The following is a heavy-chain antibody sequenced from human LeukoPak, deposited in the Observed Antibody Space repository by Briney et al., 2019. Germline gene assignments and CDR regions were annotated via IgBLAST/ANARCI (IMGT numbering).Heavy chain of an antibody. D-gene: IGHD3-22*01. Sequence: GSLRLSCVASGFTFSTYAMSWVRQAPGKGLEWVSLIGGRDGRTRYADSVKRRFTISRDNSKNTLYLEMNSLRAEDTAVYYCAKDSSSYDWGYMDVWGKGTTVTISS. J-gene: IGHJ6*03. CDR2: IGGRDGRT. CDR1: GFTFSTYA. CDR3: AKDSSSYDWGYMDV. V-gene: IGHV3-23*01.